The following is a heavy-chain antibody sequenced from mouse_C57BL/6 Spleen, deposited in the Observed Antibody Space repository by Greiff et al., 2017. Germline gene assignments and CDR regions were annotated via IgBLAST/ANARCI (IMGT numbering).Heavy chain of an antibody. D-gene: IGHD2-1*01. CDR3: ARRTTKWYFDV. CDR2: ILPGSGST. J-gene: IGHJ1*03. Sequence: KPGHGLEWIGEILPGSGSTNYNEKFKGKATFTADTSSNTAYMQLSSLTTEDSAIYYCARRTTKWYFDVWGTGTTVTVSS. V-gene: IGHV1-9*01.